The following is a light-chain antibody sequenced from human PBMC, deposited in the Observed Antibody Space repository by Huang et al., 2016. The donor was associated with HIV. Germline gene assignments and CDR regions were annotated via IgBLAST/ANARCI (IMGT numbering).Light chain of an antibody. Sequence: QLTQSPSSLSASVGDRVTITCRASQGISNTLAWYQQKPGKAPKLLIYDASSLQTGAPSRFSGSGAGPDFTLTISSLQPEDCTTYYCQQFNHYPLTFGGGTKVEIE. V-gene: IGKV1D-13*01. CDR2: DAS. CDR1: QGISNT. CDR3: QQFNHYPLT. J-gene: IGKJ4*01.